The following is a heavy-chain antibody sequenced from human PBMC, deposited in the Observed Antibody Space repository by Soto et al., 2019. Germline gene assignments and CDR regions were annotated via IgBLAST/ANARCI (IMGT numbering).Heavy chain of an antibody. CDR3: ARRRGFTYGYDLDY. CDR1: GYSFTCYW. CDR2: ISPGDSDT. D-gene: IGHD5-18*01. V-gene: IGHV5-51*01. J-gene: IGHJ4*02. Sequence: PGESLKISCKGSGYSFTCYWIGWVRQTPGKGLEWMGIISPGDSDTRYSPSFQGQVTISADRSISTAYLQWSSLKASDSAMYYCARRRGFTYGYDLDYWGQGTLVTSPQ.